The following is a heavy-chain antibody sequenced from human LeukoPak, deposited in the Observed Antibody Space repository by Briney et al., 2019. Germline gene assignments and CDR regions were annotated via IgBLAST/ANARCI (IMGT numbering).Heavy chain of an antibody. Sequence: PLETLSLTCTVSGASISSSDCYWGWIRQPPGKGLEWIGSIYYSGITYHNPSLKSRVTISVDTSNNQFSLKMSSVTAADTAVYFCARHQEGMVRGVLYYMDVWGKGTTVIISS. CDR1: GASISSSDCY. V-gene: IGHV4-39*01. CDR2: IYYSGIT. CDR3: ARHQEGMVRGVLYYMDV. J-gene: IGHJ6*03. D-gene: IGHD3-10*01.